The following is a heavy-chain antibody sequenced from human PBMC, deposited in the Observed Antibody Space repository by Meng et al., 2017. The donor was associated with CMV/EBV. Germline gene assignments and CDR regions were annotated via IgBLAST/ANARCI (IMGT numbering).Heavy chain of an antibody. V-gene: IGHV4-39*07. D-gene: IGHD6-6*01. J-gene: IGHJ6*02. CDR1: GFTVSSNY. CDR3: ARDNGARPGRPYYYYGMDV. CDR2: IYYSGST. Sequence: ESLKISCAASGFTVSSNYMSWVRQAPGKGLEWIGSIYYSGSTYYNPSLKSRVTISVDTSKNQFSLKLSSVTAADTAVYYCARDNGARPGRPYYYYGMDVWGQGTTVTVSS.